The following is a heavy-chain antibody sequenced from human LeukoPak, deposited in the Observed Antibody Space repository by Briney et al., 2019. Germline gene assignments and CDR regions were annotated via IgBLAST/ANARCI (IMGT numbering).Heavy chain of an antibody. CDR3: ARQFRSWFGDLIGYFDL. Sequence: SETLSLTCTVSGGSISSSSYYWGWIRQPPGKGLEWIGSIYYSGSTYYNPSLKSRVTISVDTSKNQFSLKLSSVTAADTAVYYCARQFRSWFGDLIGYFDLWGRGTLVTVSS. D-gene: IGHD3-10*01. CDR2: IYYSGST. CDR1: GGSISSSSYY. J-gene: IGHJ2*01. V-gene: IGHV4-39*01.